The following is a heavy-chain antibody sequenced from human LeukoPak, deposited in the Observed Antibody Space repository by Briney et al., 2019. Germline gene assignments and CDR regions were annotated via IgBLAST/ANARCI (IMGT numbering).Heavy chain of an antibody. V-gene: IGHV3-30*02. Sequence: GGSLRLSCAASGFTFSSYDIHWVRQAPGKGLEWVAFIRYDGSNKYYADSVRGRFTISRDNSKNTLYLQMNSLRAEDTAVYYCARELTVTTPFDYWGQGTLVTVSS. J-gene: IGHJ4*02. CDR1: GFTFSSYD. CDR3: ARELTVTTPFDY. CDR2: IRYDGSNK. D-gene: IGHD4-17*01.